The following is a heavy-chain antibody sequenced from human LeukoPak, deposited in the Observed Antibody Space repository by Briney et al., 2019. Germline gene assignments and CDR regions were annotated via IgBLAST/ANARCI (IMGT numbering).Heavy chain of an antibody. J-gene: IGHJ4*02. D-gene: IGHD5-24*01. CDR1: GGSFSGYY. CDR3: ARGANRVGCLQLRRHYFDY. V-gene: IGHV4-34*01. CDR2: INHSGST. Sequence: SETLSLTCAVYGGSFSGYYWSWIRQPPGKGLEWIGEINHSGSTNYNPSLKSRVTISVDTSKNQFSLKLSSVTAADTAVYYCARGANRVGCLQLRRHYFDYWGQGTLVTVSS.